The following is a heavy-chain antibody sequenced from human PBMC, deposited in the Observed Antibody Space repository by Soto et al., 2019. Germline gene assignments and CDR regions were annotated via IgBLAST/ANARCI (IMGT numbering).Heavy chain of an antibody. CDR3: ARLKREYDFWSGYLNWFDP. CDR1: GYTFTSYG. Sequence: SVKVSCKASGYTFTSYGISWVRQAPGQGLEWMGWISAYNGNTNYAQKLQGRVTMTTDTSTSTAYMELRSLRSDGTAVYYCARLKREYDFWSGYLNWFDPWGQGTLGTVSS. D-gene: IGHD3-3*01. J-gene: IGHJ5*02. CDR2: ISAYNGNT. V-gene: IGHV1-18*01.